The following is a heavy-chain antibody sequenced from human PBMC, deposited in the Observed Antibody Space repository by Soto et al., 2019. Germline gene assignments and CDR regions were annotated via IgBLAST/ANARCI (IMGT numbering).Heavy chain of an antibody. J-gene: IGHJ4*02. Sequence: QLQLQESGPGLVKPSETLSLTCTVSGGSISSSSYYWGWIRQPPGKGLEWIGSIYYSGSTYYNPSLKSRVTISVDTSKNQFSLKLSSVTAADTAVYYCARQPCITIFGVVIMDHFDYWGQGTLVTVSS. V-gene: IGHV4-39*01. CDR1: GGSISSSSYY. D-gene: IGHD3-3*01. CDR2: IYYSGST. CDR3: ARQPCITIFGVVIMDHFDY.